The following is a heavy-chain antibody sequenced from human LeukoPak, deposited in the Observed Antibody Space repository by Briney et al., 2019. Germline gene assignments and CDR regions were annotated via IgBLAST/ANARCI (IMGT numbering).Heavy chain of an antibody. CDR1: GYSISSGYY. Sequence: SETLSLTCTVSGYSISSGYYWGWIRQPPGKGLEWIAYIYYSGSTNYNPSLTSRVTISVDTSKNQFSLKLNSVTAADTPVYYCAGDYSGNVMDAFDIWGQGTMVTVSS. J-gene: IGHJ3*02. V-gene: IGHV4-61*01. D-gene: IGHD4-23*01. CDR2: IYYSGST. CDR3: AGDYSGNVMDAFDI.